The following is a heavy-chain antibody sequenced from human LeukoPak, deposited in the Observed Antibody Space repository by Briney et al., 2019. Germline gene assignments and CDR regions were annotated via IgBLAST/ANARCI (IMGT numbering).Heavy chain of an antibody. CDR1: GFILSSFW. CDR2: INQDGSEK. J-gene: IGHJ4*02. CDR3: ARVAGHYDSSGYAWSAFDY. D-gene: IGHD3-22*01. V-gene: IGHV3-7*01. Sequence: PGGSLRLSCAASGFILSSFWMTWVSQAPGKGLEWVANINQDGSEKYYVDSVKGRFTVSRDNAKNSLYLQMNSLRAEDTAVYYCARVAGHYDSSGYAWSAFDYWGQGTLVTVSS.